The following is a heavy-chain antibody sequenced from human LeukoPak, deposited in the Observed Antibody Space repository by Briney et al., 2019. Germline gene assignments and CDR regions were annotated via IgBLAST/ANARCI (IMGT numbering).Heavy chain of an antibody. Sequence: GASVKVSCKASGYTFTSYGISWVRQAPGQGLEWMGWISAYNGNTNYAQKLQGRVTMTTDTSTSTAYMELRSLRSDDTAVYYCARDRRGYYDSSGYPGEFDYWGQGTLVTVSS. D-gene: IGHD3-22*01. CDR1: GYTFTSYG. CDR2: ISAYNGNT. V-gene: IGHV1-18*01. CDR3: ARDRRGYYDSSGYPGEFDY. J-gene: IGHJ4*02.